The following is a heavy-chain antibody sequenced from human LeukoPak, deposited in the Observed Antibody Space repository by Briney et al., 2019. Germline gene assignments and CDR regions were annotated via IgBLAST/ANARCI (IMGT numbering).Heavy chain of an antibody. D-gene: IGHD6-19*01. CDR1: GGSISSSSYY. CDR3: ARVVMLAADFDY. CDR2: IYYSGST. Sequence: PSETLSLTCTVSGGSISSSSYYWGWIPQPPGKGLEWIGSIYYSGSTYYNPSVKSRVTISVDTSKNQFSLKLSSVTAADRAVYYCARVVMLAADFDYWGQGTLVTVSS. V-gene: IGHV4-39*07. J-gene: IGHJ4*02.